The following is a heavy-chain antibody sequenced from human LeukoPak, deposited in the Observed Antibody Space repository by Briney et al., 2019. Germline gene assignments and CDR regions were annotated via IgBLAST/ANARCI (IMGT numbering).Heavy chain of an antibody. V-gene: IGHV3-30*18. CDR2: IPYDGSYQ. Sequence: RGSLRLSCAASGFTFRSYGMHWVRQAPRKGLEWVAVIPYDGSYQYYGDSVKGRFSISRDNSKNTLYLQMNSLRPEDTGVYYCAKDHYDSSGYYFGVDNWGQGTLVTVSS. CDR1: GFTFRSYG. J-gene: IGHJ4*02. D-gene: IGHD3-22*01. CDR3: AKDHYDSSGYYFGVDN.